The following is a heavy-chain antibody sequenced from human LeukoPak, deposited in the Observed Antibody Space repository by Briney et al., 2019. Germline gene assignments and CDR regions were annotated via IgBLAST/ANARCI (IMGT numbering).Heavy chain of an antibody. J-gene: IGHJ4*02. Sequence: PSETLSLTCTVSGDSFSSHYWTWIRQPPGKGLEWIGYISYIGSTNYNPSLKSRVTISIDTSKNQFSLKLSSVTAADTAVYYCARGRHSYFDYWGQGTLVTVSS. CDR2: ISYIGST. CDR3: ARGRHSYFDY. V-gene: IGHV4-59*11. CDR1: GDSFSSHY.